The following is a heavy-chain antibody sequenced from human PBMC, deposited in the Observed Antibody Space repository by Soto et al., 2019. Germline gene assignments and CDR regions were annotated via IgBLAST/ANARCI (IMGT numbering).Heavy chain of an antibody. Sequence: SETLSLTCTVSGGSISSGGYYWSWIRQHPGKGLEWIGYIYYSGSTYYNPSLKSRVTISVDTSKNQFSLKLSSVTAADTAVYYCAREPLGPYDSSGYYFDYWGQGTLVTVSS. CDR1: GGSISSGGYY. J-gene: IGHJ4*02. CDR2: IYYSGST. D-gene: IGHD3-22*01. CDR3: AREPLGPYDSSGYYFDY. V-gene: IGHV4-31*03.